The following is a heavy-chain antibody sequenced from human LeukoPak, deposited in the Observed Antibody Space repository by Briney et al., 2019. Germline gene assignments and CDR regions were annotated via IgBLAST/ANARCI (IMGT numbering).Heavy chain of an antibody. J-gene: IGHJ3*02. D-gene: IGHD5-18*01. Sequence: ASVKVSCKASGYTFTGYYMHWVRQAPGQGLEWMGRINPNSGGTNYAQKFQGRVTMTRDTSISTAYMELGRLRSDDTAVYYCARGIQLWSSWDAFDIWGQGTMVTVSS. CDR1: GYTFTGYY. CDR3: ARGIQLWSSWDAFDI. V-gene: IGHV1-2*06. CDR2: INPNSGGT.